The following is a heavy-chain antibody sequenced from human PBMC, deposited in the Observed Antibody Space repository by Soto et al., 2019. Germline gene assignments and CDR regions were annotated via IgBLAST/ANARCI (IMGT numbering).Heavy chain of an antibody. D-gene: IGHD3-22*01. V-gene: IGHV3-53*01. CDR2: IYSGGST. J-gene: IGHJ5*02. CDR3: ARDPGYDSSGYSVDP. CDR1: GFTVSSNY. Sequence: PGGSLRLSCAASGFTVSSNYMSWVRQAPGKGLEWVSVIYSGGSTYYADSVKGRFTISRDNSKNTLYLQMNSLRAEDTAGYYCARDPGYDSSGYSVDPWGQGTLVTVSS.